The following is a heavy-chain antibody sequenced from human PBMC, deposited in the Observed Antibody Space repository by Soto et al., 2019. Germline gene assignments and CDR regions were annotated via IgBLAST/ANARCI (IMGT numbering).Heavy chain of an antibody. V-gene: IGHV3-30*03. D-gene: IGHD3-22*01. Sequence: GGSLRLSCAPSGFTFSSYGMHWVRQAPGKGLEWVAVISYDGSNKYYADSVKGRFTISRDNSKNTLYLQMNSLRAEDTAVYYCASDDYYDSSGYFRPHFDYWGQGTLVTVSS. CDR2: ISYDGSNK. CDR1: GFTFSSYG. J-gene: IGHJ4*02. CDR3: ASDDYYDSSGYFRPHFDY.